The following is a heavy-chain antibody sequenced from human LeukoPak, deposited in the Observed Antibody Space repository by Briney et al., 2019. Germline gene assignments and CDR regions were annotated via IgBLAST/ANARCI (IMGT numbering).Heavy chain of an antibody. CDR3: ARAVTGYHPTFDY. J-gene: IGHJ4*02. V-gene: IGHV4-61*08. D-gene: IGHD3-9*01. CDR1: GFSISGAYF. CDR2: IYYSGST. Sequence: SETLSLTCTVSGFSISGAYFWGWTRQPPGKGLEWIGYIYYSGSTNYNPSLKSRVTISVDTSKNQFSLKLSSVTAADTAVYYCARAVTGYHPTFDYWGQGTLVTVSS.